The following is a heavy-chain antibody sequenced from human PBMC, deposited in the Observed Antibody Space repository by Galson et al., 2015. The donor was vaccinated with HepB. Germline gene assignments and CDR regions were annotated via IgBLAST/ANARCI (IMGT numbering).Heavy chain of an antibody. J-gene: IGHJ6*02. V-gene: IGHV4-34*01. D-gene: IGHD3-10*01. CDR3: AGIKRRQYYYGLSGIPKKGGMDV. Sequence: LSLTCAVYGGSFSGYYWSWIRQPPGKGLEWIGEINHSGSTSYNPSLKSRVTISVDTSKNQFSLKLSSVTAADTAVYYCAGIKRRQYYYGLSGIPKKGGMDVWGQGTTVTVSS. CDR1: GGSFSGYY. CDR2: INHSGST.